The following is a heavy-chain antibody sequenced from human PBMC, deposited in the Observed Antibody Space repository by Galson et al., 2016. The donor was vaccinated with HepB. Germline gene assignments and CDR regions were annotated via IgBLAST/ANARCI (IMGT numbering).Heavy chain of an antibody. CDR1: GFTSDVYA. V-gene: IGHV3-9*02. CDR2: INWNSGRV. D-gene: IGHD6-19*01. CDR3: AKDVATGYNSAWHFYC. Sequence: SLRLSCAASGFTSDVYAMHWVRHAPGKGLEWVSGINWNSGRVGSADSVKGRFTISRDKANNSLYPLMNSLRGEDTAFYYCAKDVATGYNSAWHFYCWGQGTLVTDSS. J-gene: IGHJ4*02.